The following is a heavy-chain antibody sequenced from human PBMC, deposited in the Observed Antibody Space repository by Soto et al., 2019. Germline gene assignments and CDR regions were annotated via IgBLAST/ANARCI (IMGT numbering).Heavy chain of an antibody. CDR3: AREYYYDSSGYYRSQRPPGKKHYYGMDV. CDR1: GFTFSDYY. J-gene: IGHJ6*02. V-gene: IGHV3-11*06. Sequence: PGGSLRLSCEASGFTFSDYYMSWIRQAPGKGLEWVSYISSSSSYTNYADSVKGRFTISRDNAKNSLYLQMNSLRAEDTAVYYCAREYYYDSSGYYRSQRPPGKKHYYGMDVWGQGTTVTVSS. CDR2: ISSSSSYT. D-gene: IGHD3-22*01.